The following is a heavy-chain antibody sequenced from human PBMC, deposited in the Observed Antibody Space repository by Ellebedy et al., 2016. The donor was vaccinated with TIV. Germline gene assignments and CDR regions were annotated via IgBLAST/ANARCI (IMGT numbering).Heavy chain of an antibody. CDR3: ARPYGSGWLGRSAFDI. CDR2: MYHSGST. J-gene: IGHJ3*02. V-gene: IGHV4-38-2*01. D-gene: IGHD6-19*01. CDR1: GSSISSGYY. Sequence: MPSETLSLTCSVSGSSISSGYYWGWIRQPPGRGLEWIGSMYHSGSTYYSPSLKSRVTIAVDTSKNHFSLNLTSVTAADTAVYYCARPYGSGWLGRSAFDIWGQGTMVTVSS.